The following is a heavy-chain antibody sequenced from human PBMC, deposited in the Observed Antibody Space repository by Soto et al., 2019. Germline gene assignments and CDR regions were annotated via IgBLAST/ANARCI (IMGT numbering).Heavy chain of an antibody. CDR3: ARDHLSLSYFVRRWKTIGGY. CDR2: ISAYNGNT. D-gene: IGHD3-9*01. Sequence: GASVKVSCKASGYTFTSYGISWVRQAPGQGLEWMGWISAYNGNTNYAQKLQGRVTMTTDTSTSTAYMELRSLRSDDTAVYYCARDHLSLSYFVRRWKTIGGYWGQGTLVTVSS. V-gene: IGHV1-18*04. CDR1: GYTFTSYG. J-gene: IGHJ4*02.